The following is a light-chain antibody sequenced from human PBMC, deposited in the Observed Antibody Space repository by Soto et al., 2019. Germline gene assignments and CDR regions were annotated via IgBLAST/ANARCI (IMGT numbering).Light chain of an antibody. J-gene: IGKJ4*01. CDR1: QTIRNY. V-gene: IGKV4-1*01. CDR3: QQYYSSPLT. Sequence: DIVMTQSPDSLAVSLGERATINCRSSQTIRNYLAWYQQKPGQPPKLLIYGASTRVSGVPDRFSGSGSGTDFTLTISSLQAEDVAVYYCQQYYSSPLTFGGGTKVEI. CDR2: GAS.